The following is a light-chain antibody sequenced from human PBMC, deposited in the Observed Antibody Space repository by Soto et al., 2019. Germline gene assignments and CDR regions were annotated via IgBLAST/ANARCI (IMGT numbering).Light chain of an antibody. J-gene: IGKJ1*01. CDR3: QQYNSYPWT. CDR2: KAS. V-gene: IGKV1-5*03. CDR1: QSISSW. Sequence: DIQMTQSPSTLSASVGDRVTLTFRASQSISSWLAWYQQKPGKAPKLLIYKASSLESGVPSRFSGSGSGTEFTLTISSLQPDDFATYYCQQYNSYPWTFGQGTKVDIK.